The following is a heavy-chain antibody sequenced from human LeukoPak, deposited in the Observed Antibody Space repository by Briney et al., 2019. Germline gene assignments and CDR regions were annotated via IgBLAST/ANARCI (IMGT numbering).Heavy chain of an antibody. Sequence: SETLSLTCTVSGGSISSGGYYWSWIRQHPGKGLEWIGYIYYSGSTNYNPSLKSRVTISVDTSKNQFSLKLSSVTAADTAVYYCAREIYYYDSSGYAPGAFDIWGQGTMVTVSS. J-gene: IGHJ3*02. CDR2: IYYSGST. V-gene: IGHV4-61*08. D-gene: IGHD3-22*01. CDR1: GGSISSGGYY. CDR3: AREIYYYDSSGYAPGAFDI.